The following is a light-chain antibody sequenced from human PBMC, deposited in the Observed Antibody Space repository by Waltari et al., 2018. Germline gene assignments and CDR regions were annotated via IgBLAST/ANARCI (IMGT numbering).Light chain of an antibody. V-gene: IGLV2-14*03. Sequence: QSALTQPAPVSGSPGQSPTLSCTGSTSYDLGGYRYLSWYQQHPGKAPNLIIYGVSNRPSGVSTRFSGSRSGNTASLTISGLQAEDEADYYCSSYASSSSVVFGGGTKLTVL. J-gene: IGLJ2*01. CDR2: GVS. CDR1: TSYDLGGYRY. CDR3: SSYASSSSVV.